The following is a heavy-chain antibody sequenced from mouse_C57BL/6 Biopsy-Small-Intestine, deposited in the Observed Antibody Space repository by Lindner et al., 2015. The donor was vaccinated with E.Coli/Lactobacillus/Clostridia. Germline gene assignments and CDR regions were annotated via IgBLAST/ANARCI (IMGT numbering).Heavy chain of an antibody. CDR3: SRTEDYNGNFDV. D-gene: IGHD1-1*01. V-gene: IGHV5-17*01. CDR2: ISSGSSTI. J-gene: IGHJ1*03. CDR1: GFTFSDYG. Sequence: VQLQESGGGLVKPGGSLKLSCAASGFTFSDYGMHWVRQAPEKGLEWVAYISSGSSTIYYADTVKGRFTISRDNAKNTLFLQMTSLRSEDTAMYYCSRTEDYNGNFDVWGTGTTVTVSS.